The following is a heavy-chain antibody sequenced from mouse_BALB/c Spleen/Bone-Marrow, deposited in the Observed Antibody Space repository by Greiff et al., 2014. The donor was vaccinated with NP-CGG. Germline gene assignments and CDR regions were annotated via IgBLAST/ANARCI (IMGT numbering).Heavy chain of an antibody. J-gene: IGHJ2*01. CDR1: GFNIKDTY. CDR3: AKTDY. CDR2: IDPANGNT. Sequence: EVQLVESGAELVKPGASVKLSCTASGFNIKDTYMRWVKQRPEQGLEWIGRIDPANGNTKYDPKFQGKATITADISSNTAYLQLSSLTSEDTAVYYCAKTDYWGQGTTLTVSS. V-gene: IGHV14-3*02.